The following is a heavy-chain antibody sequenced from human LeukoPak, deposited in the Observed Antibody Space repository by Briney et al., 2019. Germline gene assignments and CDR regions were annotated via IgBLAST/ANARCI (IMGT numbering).Heavy chain of an antibody. Sequence: SETLSLTCAVSGGSISSNSYYWGWLRQPPGKGLEWIGRIYHSGDTYYNPSLKSRVTISVDTSKNQFSLNLSSVTAADTAVYYCARGEGGYSYGYYFDYWGQGTLVTVSS. CDR3: ARGEGGYSYGYYFDY. CDR2: IYHSGDT. D-gene: IGHD5-18*01. J-gene: IGHJ4*02. V-gene: IGHV4-39*07. CDR1: GGSISSNSYY.